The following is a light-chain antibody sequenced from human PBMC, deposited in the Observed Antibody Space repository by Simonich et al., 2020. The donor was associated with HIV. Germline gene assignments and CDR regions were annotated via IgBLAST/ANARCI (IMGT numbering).Light chain of an antibody. CDR3: QQRSNWYT. CDR1: LSVSTY. Sequence: EVVLTQSPATLSLSPGERATLSCRASLSVSTYLAWYQQKPGQAPRLLIYEASNRATGIPARFSGSGSGTDFTLTISSLEPEDFAVYYCQQRSNWYTFGQGTKLEIK. V-gene: IGKV3-11*01. CDR2: EAS. J-gene: IGKJ2*01.